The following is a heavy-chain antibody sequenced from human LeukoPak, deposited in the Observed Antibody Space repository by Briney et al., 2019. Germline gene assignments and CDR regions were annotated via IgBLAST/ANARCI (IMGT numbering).Heavy chain of an antibody. CDR3: TTPHSTEPSC. V-gene: IGHV3-30*02. Sequence: GGSLRLSCAASGFTFSNYAIHWVRQAPGKGLEWVAFIRYDGSNKYYVDSVKGRFTISRDNSKNTLYLQMNSLRAEDTAVYYCTTPHSTEPSCWGQGTLVTVSS. J-gene: IGHJ4*02. CDR2: IRYDGSNK. D-gene: IGHD1-14*01. CDR1: GFTFSNYA.